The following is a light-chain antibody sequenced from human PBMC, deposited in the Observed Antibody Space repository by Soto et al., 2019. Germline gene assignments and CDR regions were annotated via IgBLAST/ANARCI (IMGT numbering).Light chain of an antibody. J-gene: IGLJ1*01. CDR2: DVS. CDR1: SSDVGGYNY. Sequence: SVLTQPGSVSGSPGQSITISCTGTSSDVGGYNYVSWYQQHPGKAPKLMIYDVSNRPSGVSNRFSGSKSGNTASLTISGLQAEDEADYYCSSYTSSSTFYVFGTGTKVTVL. V-gene: IGLV2-14*01. CDR3: SSYTSSSTFYV.